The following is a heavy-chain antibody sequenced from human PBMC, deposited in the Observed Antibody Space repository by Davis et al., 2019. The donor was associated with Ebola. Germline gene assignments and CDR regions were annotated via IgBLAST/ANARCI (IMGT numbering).Heavy chain of an antibody. CDR2: IYSDGST. V-gene: IGHV3-53*01. D-gene: IGHD6-19*01. CDR3: AAAPAVTGHLYFDY. J-gene: IGHJ4*02. CDR1: GFTVSSKF. Sequence: GESLKISCAASGFTVSSKFMSWVRQAPGKGPEWVSLIYSDGSTYYADSVKGRFTISRDSSDNTLYLQMNSLRGEDTAVYYCAAAPAVTGHLYFDYWGQGTLVTVSS.